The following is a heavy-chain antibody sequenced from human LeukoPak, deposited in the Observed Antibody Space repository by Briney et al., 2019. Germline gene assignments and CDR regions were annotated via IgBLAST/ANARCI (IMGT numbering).Heavy chain of an antibody. V-gene: IGHV3-7*01. D-gene: IGHD3-3*01. CDR2: IKQDGSEK. CDR3: ARDRMGSADFWSGYYTGTFDY. CDR1: GFTFSSRDW. J-gene: IGHJ4*02. Sequence: GGSLRLSCVASGFTFSSRDWMTWVRQAPGKGLEWVANIKQDGSEKNYVDSVKGRFTISRDNAKNSVDLQMNSLRVEDTAVYYCARDRMGSADFWSGYYTGTFDYWGQGTLVTVSS.